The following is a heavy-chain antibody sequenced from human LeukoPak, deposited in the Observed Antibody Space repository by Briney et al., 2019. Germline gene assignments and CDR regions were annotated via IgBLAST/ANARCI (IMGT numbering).Heavy chain of an antibody. CDR1: GFTSSIYA. CDR2: ISDDGSKK. Sequence: GRSLRLSCAASGFTSSIYAMHWARQAPGKGLEGVAVISDDGSKKYYADSVKGRFTISRDNSKNTLYLQMNSLGREDTGVYFCGREFSGDPDYWGQGTLVTVSS. D-gene: IGHD1-26*01. J-gene: IGHJ4*02. CDR3: GREFSGDPDY. V-gene: IGHV3-30*03.